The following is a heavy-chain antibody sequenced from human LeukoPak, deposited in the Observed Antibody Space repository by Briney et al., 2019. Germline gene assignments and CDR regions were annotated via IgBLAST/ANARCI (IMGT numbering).Heavy chain of an antibody. CDR3: ARDWVTMVRGVIITPAYYFDY. Sequence: ASVKVSCRASGGTFSSYAISWVRQAPGQGLEWMGRIISIFGTANYAQKFQGRVTITTDESTSTAYMELSSLRSEDTAVYYCARDWVTMVRGVIITPAYYFDYWGQGTLVTVSS. CDR2: IISIFGTA. V-gene: IGHV1-69*05. J-gene: IGHJ4*02. D-gene: IGHD3-10*01. CDR1: GGTFSSYA.